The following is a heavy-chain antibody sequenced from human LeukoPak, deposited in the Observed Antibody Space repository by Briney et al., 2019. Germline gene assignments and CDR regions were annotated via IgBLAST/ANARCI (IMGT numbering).Heavy chain of an antibody. CDR3: ASDRGVGAAVYFDF. CDR1: GGSISSSSYY. D-gene: IGHD6-13*01. J-gene: IGHJ4*02. Sequence: SETLSLTCTVSGGSISSSSYYWGWIRQPPGKGLEWIGSIYYSGSTYYNPSLKSRVTISVDTSKNQFSLHLNSVTLEDTAVYYCASDRGVGAAVYFDFWGQGILVTVAS. CDR2: IYYSGST. V-gene: IGHV4-39*01.